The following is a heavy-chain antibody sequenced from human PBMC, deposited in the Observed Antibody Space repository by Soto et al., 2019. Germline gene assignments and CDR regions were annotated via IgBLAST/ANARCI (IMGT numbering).Heavy chain of an antibody. Sequence: SETLSLTCTVSGGSISSGGYYWSWIRQHPGKGLEWIGYIYYSGSTYYNTSLKSRVTISVDTSKNQFYLKLSSVTAADTAVYYCARAPRWYYYDSSGLYYFDYWGQGNLVTVSS. D-gene: IGHD3-22*01. CDR2: IYYSGST. J-gene: IGHJ4*02. CDR3: ARAPRWYYYDSSGLYYFDY. V-gene: IGHV4-31*03. CDR1: GGSISSGGYY.